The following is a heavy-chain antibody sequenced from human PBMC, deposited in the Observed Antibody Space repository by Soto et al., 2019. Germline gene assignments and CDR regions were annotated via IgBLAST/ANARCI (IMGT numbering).Heavy chain of an antibody. D-gene: IGHD6-13*01. CDR1: GYTFTSYG. V-gene: IGHV1-18*01. CDR2: ISAYNGNT. J-gene: IGHJ6*01. Sequence: ASVKVCCKASGYTFTSYGISWVRQAPGQGLEWMGWISAYNGNTNYAQKLQGRVTMTTDTSKSTAYMEMRSVRSDDTAVYYCAREPPRGGGSWYAWGYSGYYGMYVWG. CDR3: AREPPRGGGSWYAWGYSGYYGMYV.